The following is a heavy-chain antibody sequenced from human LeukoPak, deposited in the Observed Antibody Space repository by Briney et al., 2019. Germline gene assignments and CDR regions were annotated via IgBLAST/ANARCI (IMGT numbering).Heavy chain of an antibody. J-gene: IGHJ4*02. V-gene: IGHV3-30-3*01. D-gene: IGHD3-22*01. Sequence: QPGRSLRLSCAASGFTFTAYLIRWVRQAPGKGLEWVAVMSSDGNAMFYADSVKGRFTISRDDSKNTLYLQMNSLRAEDTAVYYCVRESEYYFDHSASFDYWGQGTLVTVSS. CDR1: GFTFTAYL. CDR3: VRESEYYFDHSASFDY. CDR2: MSSDGNAM.